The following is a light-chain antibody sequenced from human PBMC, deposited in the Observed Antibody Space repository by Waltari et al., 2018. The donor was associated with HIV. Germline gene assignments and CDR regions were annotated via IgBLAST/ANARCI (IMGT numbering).Light chain of an antibody. CDR1: SSNLARNA. Sequence: QSGLTQPPSVSGPPGQRVTISCSGSSSNLARNAVHWYQQCPGTAPKLLIYATNPRTAGGPDRFAGSKSGTAASLAISGLQSEDEADYYWAAWDDSLNGRYVFGTGTKVTVL. CDR3: AAWDDSLNGRYV. V-gene: IGLV1-44*01. CDR2: ATN. J-gene: IGLJ1*01.